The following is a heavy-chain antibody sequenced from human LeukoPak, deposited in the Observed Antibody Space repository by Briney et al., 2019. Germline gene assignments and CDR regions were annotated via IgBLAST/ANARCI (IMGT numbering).Heavy chain of an antibody. Sequence: GGSLRLSCAASGLTFSSHWMHWVRQAPGKGLEWVAVISYDGSNKYYADSVKGRFTISRDNSKNTLYLQMNSLRAEDTAVYYCAKDRVTTEIYFDYWGQGTLVTVSS. CDR3: AKDRVTTEIYFDY. CDR2: ISYDGSNK. D-gene: IGHD1-14*01. J-gene: IGHJ4*02. CDR1: GLTFSSHW. V-gene: IGHV3-30*18.